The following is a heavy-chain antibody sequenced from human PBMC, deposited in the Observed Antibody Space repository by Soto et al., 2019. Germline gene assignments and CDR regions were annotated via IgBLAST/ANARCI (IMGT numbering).Heavy chain of an antibody. V-gene: IGHV3-66*01. CDR1: GFTVSNSY. J-gene: IGHJ5*02. D-gene: IGHD4-17*01. CDR2: IYSGGGT. CDR3: ARSPTRTNYADYFDP. Sequence: EVQLVESGGGLVQPGGSLRLSCAASGFTVSNSYMSWVRQAPGKGLECVSVIYSGGGTYYADSVKGRFTISRDNSKNTLYLQMNSLGAEDTAVYYCARSPTRTNYADYFDPWGQGTLVTVSS.